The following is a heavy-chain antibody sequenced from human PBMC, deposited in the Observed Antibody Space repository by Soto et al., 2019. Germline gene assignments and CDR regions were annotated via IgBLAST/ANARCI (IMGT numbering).Heavy chain of an antibody. CDR3: ARHGRARAFWHYYYGMDV. CDR1: GGSISSSSYY. J-gene: IGHJ6*02. V-gene: IGHV4-39*01. D-gene: IGHD3-3*01. Sequence: PSETLSLTCTVSGGSISSSSYYWGWIRQPPGKGLEWIGSIYYSGSTYYNPSLKSRVTISVDTSKNQFSLKLSSVTAADTAVYYCARHGRARAFWHYYYGMDVWGQGTTVTVSS. CDR2: IYYSGST.